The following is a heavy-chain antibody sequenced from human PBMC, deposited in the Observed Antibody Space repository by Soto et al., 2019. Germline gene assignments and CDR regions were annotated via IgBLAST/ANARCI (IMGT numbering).Heavy chain of an antibody. Sequence: EVQLLESGGGLVQPGGSLRLSCAASGFTFSSYAMSWVRQAPGKGLEWVSAISGSGGSTYYADSVKGRFTISRDNSKNTLYLQMTSLRAEDTAVYYCAKEGEMSGVVVVPAAMLGYFDYWGQGTLVTVSS. CDR3: AKEGEMSGVVVVPAAMLGYFDY. J-gene: IGHJ4*02. CDR1: GFTFSSYA. D-gene: IGHD2-2*01. V-gene: IGHV3-23*01. CDR2: ISGSGGST.